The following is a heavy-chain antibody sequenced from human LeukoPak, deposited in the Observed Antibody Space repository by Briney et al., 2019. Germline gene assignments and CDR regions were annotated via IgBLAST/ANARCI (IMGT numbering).Heavy chain of an antibody. Sequence: SVKVSCKASGGTFSSYAISWVRQAPGQGLEWMGGIIPIFGTANYAQKFQGRVTITADESTSTAYMELSSLRSEDTAVYYCARGEGVRFLEWLNWFDPWGQGTLVTVSS. J-gene: IGHJ5*02. CDR2: IIPIFGTA. CDR1: GGTFSSYA. D-gene: IGHD3-3*01. V-gene: IGHV1-69*13. CDR3: ARGEGVRFLEWLNWFDP.